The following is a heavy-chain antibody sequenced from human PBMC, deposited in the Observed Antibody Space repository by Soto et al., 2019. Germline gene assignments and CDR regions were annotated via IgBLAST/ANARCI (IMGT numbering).Heavy chain of an antibody. J-gene: IGHJ3*02. CDR1: GFTFSAYT. D-gene: IGHD1-26*01. V-gene: IGHV3-30-3*01. CDR3: SRDGYSGRSDGFDI. CDR2: ISYDGNNE. Sequence: QVQLVESGGGVVQPGRSLRLSCAASGFTFSAYTMHWVRQPPGKGLEWVAVISYDGNNERYTDPVKGRFTVSRDNSKSTMYLQINSLKSEDPAVYYCSRDGYSGRSDGFDIWGQGTMVTVSS.